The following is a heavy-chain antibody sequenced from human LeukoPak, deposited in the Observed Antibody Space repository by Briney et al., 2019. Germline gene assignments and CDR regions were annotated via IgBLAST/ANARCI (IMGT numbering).Heavy chain of an antibody. V-gene: IGHV7-4-1*02. J-gene: IGHJ4*02. CDR1: GYTLSDNY. Sequence: ASVKVSCRASGYTLSDNYLHWVRQAPGQGLEWMGWINTNTGNPTYAQGFTGRFVFSLDTSVTTTYLQISSLKAEDTAVYYCARSSWVQQSSDFWGQGTLVTVSS. D-gene: IGHD6-13*01. CDR3: ARSSWVQQSSDF. CDR2: INTNTGNP.